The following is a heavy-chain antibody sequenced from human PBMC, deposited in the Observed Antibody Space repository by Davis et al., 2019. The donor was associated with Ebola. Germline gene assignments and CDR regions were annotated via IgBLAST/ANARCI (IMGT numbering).Heavy chain of an antibody. Sequence: PGGSLRLSCAASGFTVSSNYMSWVRQAPGKGLEWVSVIYSGGSTYYADSVKGRFTISRDNSKNTLYLQMNSLRAEDTAVYYCARGLHYGWGSNFDYWGQGTLVTVSS. V-gene: IGHV3-66*01. CDR2: IYSGGST. CDR3: ARGLHYGWGSNFDY. D-gene: IGHD3-10*01. CDR1: GFTVSSNY. J-gene: IGHJ4*02.